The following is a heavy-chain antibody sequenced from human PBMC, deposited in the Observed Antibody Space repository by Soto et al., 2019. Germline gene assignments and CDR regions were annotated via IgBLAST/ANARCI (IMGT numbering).Heavy chain of an antibody. CDR1: GGTFNSYA. Sequence: QVQLVQSGAEVKKPESSVRVSCKASGGTFNSYAITWVRQAPGQGLEWMGGTIPMFGTTNYAEKFQGRVTISADESTNTAYMELSSLRSEDTAVYYCTRCWIRYHSIGYYLGIDGMDVWGQGTTVIVSS. CDR2: TIPMFGTT. CDR3: TRCWIRYHSIGYYLGIDGMDV. D-gene: IGHD3-22*01. J-gene: IGHJ6*02. V-gene: IGHV1-69*12.